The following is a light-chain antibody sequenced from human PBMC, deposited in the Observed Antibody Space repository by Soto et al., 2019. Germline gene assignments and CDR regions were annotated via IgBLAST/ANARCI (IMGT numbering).Light chain of an antibody. Sequence: EIVMTQSPATLSVSPGGSATLSCRASQHVSSNLAWYRKTPGQPPTLLIYRASTRATGIPATFSGSGSGTAFTLTISSLQSEDFAVYYCQQYNKWPYTFGQGTKLEI. J-gene: IGKJ2*01. CDR1: QHVSSN. CDR3: QQYNKWPYT. CDR2: RAS. V-gene: IGKV3-15*01.